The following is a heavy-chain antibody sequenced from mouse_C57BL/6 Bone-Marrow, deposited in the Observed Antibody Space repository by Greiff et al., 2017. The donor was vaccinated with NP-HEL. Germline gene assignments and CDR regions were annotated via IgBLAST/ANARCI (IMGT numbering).Heavy chain of an antibody. Sequence: VQLVESDAELVKPGASVKISCKVSGYTFTDHTIHWMKQRPEQGLEWIGYIYPRDGSTKYNEKFTGKATLTSDKSSSTAYMQLNSLTSEDSAVYFCLYYDCRDFDYWGQGTTLTVSS. CDR3: LYYDCRDFDY. D-gene: IGHD2-4*01. V-gene: IGHV1-78*01. J-gene: IGHJ2*01. CDR2: IYPRDGST. CDR1: GYTFTDHT.